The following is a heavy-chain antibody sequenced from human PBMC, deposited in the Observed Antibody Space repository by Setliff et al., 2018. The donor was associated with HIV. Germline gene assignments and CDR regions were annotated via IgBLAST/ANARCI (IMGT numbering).Heavy chain of an antibody. V-gene: IGHV7-4-1*02. D-gene: IGHD3-10*01. CDR3: ARDYNYASGTYNWFDP. Sequence: ASVKVSCKTTGGTFNIFSITWVRQAPGQGLEWMGWINTDSGTPTYAPGFTGRFVFSLDTSATTAHLQINGLKTDDTAVYYCARDYNYASGTYNWFDPWGQGTLVTVSS. CDR1: GGTFNIFS. CDR2: INTDSGTP. J-gene: IGHJ5*02.